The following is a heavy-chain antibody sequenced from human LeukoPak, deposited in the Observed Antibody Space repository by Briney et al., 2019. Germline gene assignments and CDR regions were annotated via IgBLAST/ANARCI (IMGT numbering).Heavy chain of an antibody. CDR1: GGSISSYY. Sequence: SETLSLTCTVSGGSISSYYWSWIRQPPGKGLGWIGYTYYSGSTNYNPSLKSRVTISVDTSKTQVSLKLSSVTAADTAVYYCARYSSSWYLWRGWFDPWGQGTLVTVSS. CDR3: ARYSSSWYLWRGWFDP. J-gene: IGHJ5*02. V-gene: IGHV4-59*01. CDR2: TYYSGST. D-gene: IGHD6-13*01.